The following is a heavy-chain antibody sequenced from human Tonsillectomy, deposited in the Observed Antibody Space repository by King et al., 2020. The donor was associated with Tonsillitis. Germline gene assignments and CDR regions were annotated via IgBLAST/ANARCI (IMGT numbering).Heavy chain of an antibody. D-gene: IGHD3-9*01. V-gene: IGHV3-66*01. CDR1: GITVSRNY. CDR2: IYSGGST. Sequence: VQLVESGGGLVQPGGSLRLSYAASGITVSRNYMSWVRQTPGKGLEWVSVIYSGGSTYYADAVKGRFTISRDNSNNTLYLQMNSLRAGDTAVYYCASLRYFDWLFDYWGQGTLVTVSS. CDR3: ASLRYFDWLFDY. J-gene: IGHJ4*02.